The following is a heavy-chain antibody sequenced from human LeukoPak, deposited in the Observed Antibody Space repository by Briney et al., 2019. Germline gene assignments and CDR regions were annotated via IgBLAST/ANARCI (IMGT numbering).Heavy chain of an antibody. CDR1: GYTFTGYF. D-gene: IGHD2-21*02. CDR2: INPNIGDA. Sequence: ASVKVSCKASGYTFTGYFIHWVRQAPGQGLERMGWINPNIGDASYPQKFQDRVTMTRDRSINTAYMELSRLTSDDTAVYYCARMALDGGDSIRFDSWGQGTLVTVSS. J-gene: IGHJ5*01. V-gene: IGHV1-2*02. CDR3: ARMALDGGDSIRFDS.